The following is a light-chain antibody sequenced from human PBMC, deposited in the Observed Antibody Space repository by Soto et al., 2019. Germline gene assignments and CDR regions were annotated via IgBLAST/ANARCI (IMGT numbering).Light chain of an antibody. CDR2: SAS. CDR1: QTINNY. V-gene: IGKV1-39*01. J-gene: IGKJ1*01. CDR3: QQSDSTPWT. Sequence: PIAQAPSCLSASVGDIVPITLRTSQTINNYLNWYQQKPGKAPKLLVYSASNLQSGVPSRFSGSGSGTNFTLTISDLQPEDFTTYYCQQSDSTPWTFGQGTKVDIK.